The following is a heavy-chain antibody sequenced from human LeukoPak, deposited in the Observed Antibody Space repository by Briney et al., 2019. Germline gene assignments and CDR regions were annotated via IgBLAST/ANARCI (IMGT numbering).Heavy chain of an antibody. D-gene: IGHD4-17*01. CDR2: IYDSGST. CDR1: GGSIRSSYYY. Sequence: PSETLSLTCTVSGGSIRSSYYYWGWIRQPPGKGLEWIGSIYDSGSTYYNPSLKSRVTISVDTSKNQFSLKLNSVTAADTAVYYCARARGEASHLDYWGQGTLVTVSS. V-gene: IGHV4-39*01. J-gene: IGHJ4*02. CDR3: ARARGEASHLDY.